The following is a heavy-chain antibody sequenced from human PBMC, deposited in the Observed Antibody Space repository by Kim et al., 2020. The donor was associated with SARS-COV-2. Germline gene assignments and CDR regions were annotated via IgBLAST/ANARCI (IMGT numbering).Heavy chain of an antibody. CDR1: GGSISSSSYY. V-gene: IGHV4-39*01. CDR2: IYYSGST. D-gene: IGHD2-15*01. J-gene: IGHJ4*02. CDR3: ARKDIVVVVAATPPYYFDY. Sequence: LETLSLTCTVSGGSISSSSYYWGWIRQPPGKGLEWIGSIYYSGSTYYNPSLKSRVTISVDTSKNQFSLKLSSVTAADTAVYYCARKDIVVVVAATPPYYFDYWGQGTLVTVSS.